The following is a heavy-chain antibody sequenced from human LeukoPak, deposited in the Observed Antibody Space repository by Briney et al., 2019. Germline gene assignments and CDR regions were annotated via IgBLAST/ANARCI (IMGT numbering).Heavy chain of an antibody. CDR1: GYSPTSYW. CDR2: IYLSDSDA. Sequence: GESLKISCKGSGYSPTSYWIAWVRQMPGKGLEWMGIIYLSDSDARYCPSFQGQVTMSADKSISTAYLQWSNLKASDTAIYYCARSGGSGWDEGFDYWGQGTLVTVSS. CDR3: ARSGGSGWDEGFDY. V-gene: IGHV5-51*01. D-gene: IGHD6-19*01. J-gene: IGHJ4*02.